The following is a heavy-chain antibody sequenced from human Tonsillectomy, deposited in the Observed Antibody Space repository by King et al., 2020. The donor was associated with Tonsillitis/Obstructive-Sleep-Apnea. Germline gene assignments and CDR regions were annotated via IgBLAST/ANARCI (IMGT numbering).Heavy chain of an antibody. Sequence: EVQLVESGGGLVQTGGSLRLSCAASGFTFSSYWMHWVRQAPGKGVVWISLINIDESRTSYAESVKGRFTISRDNAKNTLYLQMNSLRAEDTAVYYCERASSYYYMDVWGKGTTVTVSS. CDR2: INIDESRT. CDR3: ERASSYYYMDV. V-gene: IGHV3-74*01. J-gene: IGHJ6*03. CDR1: GFTFSSYW.